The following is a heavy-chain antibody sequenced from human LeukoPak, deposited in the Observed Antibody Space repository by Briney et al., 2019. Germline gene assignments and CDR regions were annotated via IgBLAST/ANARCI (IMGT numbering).Heavy chain of an antibody. Sequence: SETLSLTCSVSSGSFSSSRTYWGWIRQSPGKGLEWIGFMYYRGSTYYNPSLKNRVAISLDTSKNHFSLRLSTVTATDTAVYYCARGGANFWSGYFDSWGQGTPVIVSS. CDR2: MYYRGST. J-gene: IGHJ4*02. D-gene: IGHD3-3*01. CDR1: SGSFSSSRTY. CDR3: ARGGANFWSGYFDS. V-gene: IGHV4-39*02.